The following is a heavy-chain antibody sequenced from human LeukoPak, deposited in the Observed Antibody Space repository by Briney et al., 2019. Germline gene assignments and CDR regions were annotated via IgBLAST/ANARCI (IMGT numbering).Heavy chain of an antibody. Sequence: GESLKISCKGSGYSFTSYWIGWVRQMPGKGLECMGIIYPGDSDTRYSPSFQGQVTISADKSISTAYLQWSSLKASDTAMYYCARHGAPGCSSTSCRTHYYYYYMDVWGKGTTVTVSS. J-gene: IGHJ6*03. CDR3: ARHGAPGCSSTSCRTHYYYYYMDV. V-gene: IGHV5-51*01. D-gene: IGHD2-2*01. CDR1: GYSFTSYW. CDR2: IYPGDSDT.